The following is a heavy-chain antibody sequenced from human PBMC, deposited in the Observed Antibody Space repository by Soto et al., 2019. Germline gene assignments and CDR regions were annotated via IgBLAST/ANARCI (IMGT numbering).Heavy chain of an antibody. CDR3: AKSSVNTNGDLWSRFDY. CDR2: ISGSGGST. V-gene: IGHV3-23*01. D-gene: IGHD3-3*01. J-gene: IGHJ4*02. Sequence: GGSLRLSCAASGFTFSSYAMSWVRQAPGKGLEWVSAISGSGGSTYYADSVKGRFTISRDNSKNTLYLQMNSLRAEDTAVYYCAKSSVNTNGDLWSRFDYWGQGTLVTVSS. CDR1: GFTFSSYA.